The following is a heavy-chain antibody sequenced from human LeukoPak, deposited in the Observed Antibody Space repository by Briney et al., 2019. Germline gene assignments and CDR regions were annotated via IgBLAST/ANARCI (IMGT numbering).Heavy chain of an antibody. Sequence: PSETLSLTCAVYSGSLSGYYWSWIRQPPGKGLEWIGEIYHSGSTNYNPSLKSRVTISVDTSKNQFSLKLSSVTAADTAVYYCARGLATMVRGVVLDFWGQGTLVTVSS. J-gene: IGHJ4*02. D-gene: IGHD3-10*01. CDR1: SGSLSGYY. CDR3: ARGLATMVRGVVLDF. V-gene: IGHV4-34*01. CDR2: IYHSGST.